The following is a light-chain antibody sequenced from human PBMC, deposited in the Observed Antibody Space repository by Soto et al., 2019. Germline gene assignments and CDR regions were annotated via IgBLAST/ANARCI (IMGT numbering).Light chain of an antibody. J-gene: IGKJ5*01. CDR2: GAS. V-gene: IGKV3-20*01. Sequence: EIVLTQSPDTVSLSPGETATLSCRASQSVNSNYLAWYQHKPGQAPRLLIYGASNRATGIPDRFSGSGSGTDFSLTISRLEPEDFAVFYCQQYDNSITFGQGTRPEIE. CDR1: QSVNSNY. CDR3: QQYDNSIT.